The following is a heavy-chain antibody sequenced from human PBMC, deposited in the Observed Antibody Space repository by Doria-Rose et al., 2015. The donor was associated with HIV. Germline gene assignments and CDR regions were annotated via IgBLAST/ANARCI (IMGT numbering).Heavy chain of an antibody. Sequence: QITLKESGPVLVKPTETLTLTCTVSGVSLSSPGMGVSWIRQPPEKALEWLANIFSDDARYYKTSLKSRLTISMGTSKRQVVLIVTDMDPVDTATYYCARIKSSRWYHKYFFDFWGQGTLVIVSA. CDR2: IFSDDAR. CDR1: GVSLSSPGMG. J-gene: IGHJ4*02. V-gene: IGHV2-26*01. D-gene: IGHD6-13*01. CDR3: ARIKSSRWYHKYFFDF.